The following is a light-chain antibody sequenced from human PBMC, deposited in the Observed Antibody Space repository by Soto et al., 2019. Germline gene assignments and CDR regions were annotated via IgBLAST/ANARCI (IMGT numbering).Light chain of an antibody. J-gene: IGLJ2*01. V-gene: IGLV9-49*01. CDR3: GADPGSGSNFVV. CDR2: VGTGGIVG. CDR1: RGYSNYK. Sequence: QPVLTQPPSASASLGASVTLTCTLSRGYSNYKVDWYQQRPGKGPRFVMRVGTGGIVGSKGEGIPDRYSVLGSGLSRNLTIKNIQEEDESDYHCGADPGSGSNFVVFGGGTKLTVL.